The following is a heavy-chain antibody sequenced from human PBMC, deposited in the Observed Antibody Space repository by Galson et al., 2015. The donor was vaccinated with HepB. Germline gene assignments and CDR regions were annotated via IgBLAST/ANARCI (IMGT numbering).Heavy chain of an antibody. J-gene: IGHJ4*02. D-gene: IGHD3-10*01. CDR2: ITSSSNYI. CDR3: ARVRGQSQYGSGSYDY. V-gene: IGHV3-21*01. CDR1: GFTFSTSS. Sequence: SLRLSCAASGFTFSTSSMNWVRQAPGKGLQWVSSITSSSNYIQYADSVKGRFTISRDNAKNSLYLQMNSLRAEDTAVYYCARVRGQSQYGSGSYDYWGQGTPVTVSS.